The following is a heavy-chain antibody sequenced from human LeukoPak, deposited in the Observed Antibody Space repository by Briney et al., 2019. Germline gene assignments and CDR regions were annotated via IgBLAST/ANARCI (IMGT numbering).Heavy chain of an antibody. CDR1: GYTLTELS. J-gene: IGHJ3*02. Sequence: ASVKVSCKVSGYTLTELSMHWVRQAPGKGLEWMGGFDPEDGETIYAQKFQGRATMTEDTSTDTAYTELSSLRSEDTAVYYCATDGTYCSGGSCYLATGHHDAFDIWGQGTMVTVSS. V-gene: IGHV1-24*01. CDR2: FDPEDGET. CDR3: ATDGTYCSGGSCYLATGHHDAFDI. D-gene: IGHD2-15*01.